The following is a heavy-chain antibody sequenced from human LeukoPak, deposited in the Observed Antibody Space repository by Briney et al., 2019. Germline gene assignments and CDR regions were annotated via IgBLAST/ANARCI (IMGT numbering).Heavy chain of an antibody. CDR3: AFQGYCSSTSCSTDY. V-gene: IGHV1-18*04. J-gene: IGHJ4*02. CDR1: GYTFTSNY. D-gene: IGHD2-2*01. CDR2: ISAYNGNT. Sequence: ASVKVSCKASGYTFTSNYIHWVRQAPGQGLEWMGWISAYNGNTNYAQKLQGRVTMTTDTSTSTAYMELRSLRSDDTAVYYCAFQGYCSSTSCSTDYWGQGTLVTVSS.